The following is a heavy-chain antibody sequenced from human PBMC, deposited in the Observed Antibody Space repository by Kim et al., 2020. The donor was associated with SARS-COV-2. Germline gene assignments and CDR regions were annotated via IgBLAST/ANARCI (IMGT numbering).Heavy chain of an antibody. V-gene: IGHV3-30-3*01. CDR2: ISYDGSNK. D-gene: IGHD2-15*01. CDR3: ARDPQKYCSGGSCYGDY. Sequence: GGSLRLSCAASGFTFSSYAMHWVRQAPGKGLEWVAVISYDGSNKYYADSVKGRFTISRDNSKNTLYLQMNSLRAEDTAVYYCARDPQKYCSGGSCYGDYWGQGTLVTVSS. CDR1: GFTFSSYA. J-gene: IGHJ4*02.